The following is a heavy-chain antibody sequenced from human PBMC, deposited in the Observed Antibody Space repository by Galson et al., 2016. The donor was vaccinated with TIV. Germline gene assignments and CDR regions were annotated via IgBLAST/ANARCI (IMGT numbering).Heavy chain of an antibody. CDR1: GDPFSSGSFY. Sequence: TLSLTCTVSGDPFSSGSFYWSWIRQPAGKGLEWIGRIYTSGSTKYNPSLKSRVSISKDTSKKQFPLKLHSVTAADTAVYYCAREGDYYYDNRAGGYYGGGMDVWGQGTTVTVSS. CDR2: IYTSGST. J-gene: IGHJ6*02. CDR3: AREGDYYYDNRAGGYYGGGMDV. V-gene: IGHV4-61*02. D-gene: IGHD3-22*01.